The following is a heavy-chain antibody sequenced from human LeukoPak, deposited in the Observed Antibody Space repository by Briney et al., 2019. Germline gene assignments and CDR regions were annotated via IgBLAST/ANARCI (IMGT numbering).Heavy chain of an antibody. V-gene: IGHV3-74*01. CDR3: ARDTVLWFGESYDPYNWFDP. D-gene: IGHD3-10*01. Sequence: PGGSLRLSCAASGFTFSSYWMHWVRQAPGKGLVWVSRINSDGSSTSYADSVKGRFTISRDNAKNTLYLQMNSLRAEDKAVYYCARDTVLWFGESYDPYNWFDPWGQGTLVTVSS. CDR1: GFTFSSYW. CDR2: INSDGSST. J-gene: IGHJ5*02.